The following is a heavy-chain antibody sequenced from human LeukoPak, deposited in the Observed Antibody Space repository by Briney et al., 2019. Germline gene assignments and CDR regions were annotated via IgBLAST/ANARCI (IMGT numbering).Heavy chain of an antibody. V-gene: IGHV1-46*01. CDR1: GYTFTSYY. CDR2: INPSGGST. D-gene: IGHD6-6*01. Sequence: ASVKVSCKASGYTFTSYYMHWVRQAPGQGLEWMGIINPSGGSTSYAQQLQGRGNMTRDTSTSTVYMELSSLRSEDTAVYYCARGLSRSIAARPLPSYWGQGTLVTVSS. CDR3: ARGLSRSIAARPLPSY. J-gene: IGHJ4*02.